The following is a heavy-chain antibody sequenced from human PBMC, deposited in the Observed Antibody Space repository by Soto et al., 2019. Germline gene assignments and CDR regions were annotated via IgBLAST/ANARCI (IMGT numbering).Heavy chain of an antibody. CDR2: ISYDGSNK. V-gene: IGHV3-30*18. D-gene: IGHD1-26*01. CDR1: GFTFSSYG. J-gene: IGHJ6*02. CDR3: AKSGLVGGSSNYYYGMDV. Sequence: PGGSLRLSCAASGFTFSSYGMHWVRQAPGKGLEWVAVISYDGSNKYYADSVKGRFTISRDNSKNTLYLQMNSLRAEDTAVYYCAKSGLVGGSSNYYYGMDVWGQGTTVTVS.